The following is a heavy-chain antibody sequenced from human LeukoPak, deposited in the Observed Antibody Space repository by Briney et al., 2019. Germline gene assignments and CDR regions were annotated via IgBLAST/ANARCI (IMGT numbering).Heavy chain of an antibody. Sequence: PEGSLRLSCAASGFTVSSNYMSWVRQAPGKGLEWVSAISGSGGSTYYADSVKGRFTISRDNSKNTLYLQMNSLRAEDTAVYYCAKDLRAAAGDSNIDYWGQGTLVTVSS. D-gene: IGHD6-13*01. CDR1: GFTVSSNY. CDR3: AKDLRAAAGDSNIDY. V-gene: IGHV3-23*01. J-gene: IGHJ4*02. CDR2: ISGSGGST.